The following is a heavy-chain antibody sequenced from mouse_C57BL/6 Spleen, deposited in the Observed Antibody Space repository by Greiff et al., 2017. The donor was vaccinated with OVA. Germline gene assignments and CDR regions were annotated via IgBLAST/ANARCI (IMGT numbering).Heavy chain of an antibody. Sequence: VQLQQSGAELVRPGTSVKMSCKASGYTFTNYWIGWAKQRPGHGLEWIGDIYPGGGYTNYNEKFKGKATLTADKSSSTAYMQFSSLTSEDSAIYYCARDYGSSYYAMDYWGQGTSVTVSS. CDR1: GYTFTNYW. CDR2: IYPGGGYT. CDR3: ARDYGSSYYAMDY. V-gene: IGHV1-63*01. D-gene: IGHD1-1*01. J-gene: IGHJ4*01.